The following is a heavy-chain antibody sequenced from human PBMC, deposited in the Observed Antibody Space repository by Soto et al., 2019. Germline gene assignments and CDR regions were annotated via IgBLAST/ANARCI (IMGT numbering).Heavy chain of an antibody. CDR1: GGSISSGDYY. J-gene: IGHJ3*02. Sequence: QVQLQESGPGLVKPSQTLSLTCTVSGGSISSGDYYWSWIRQPPGKGLEWIGYIYYSGSTYYNPSLKGRVTISVDTTKDQSCLKMSSVAAADTAVYYCARDGGYYYDSSGYDAFDIWGQGTMVTVSS. CDR2: IYYSGST. D-gene: IGHD3-22*01. V-gene: IGHV4-30-4*01. CDR3: ARDGGYYYDSSGYDAFDI.